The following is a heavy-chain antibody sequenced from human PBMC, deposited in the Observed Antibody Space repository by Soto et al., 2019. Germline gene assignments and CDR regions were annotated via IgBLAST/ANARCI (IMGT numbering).Heavy chain of an antibody. D-gene: IGHD6-13*01. J-gene: IGHJ5*02. CDR1: GFTFRSFT. Sequence: ETLSLSCAASGFTFRSFTMNWVRQAPGKGLEWVSTISSNSAYIYYTDALRGRFTISRDNAKNSLHLQMNSLRAEDTAVYYCTRDASRDSSARGWFDPWGPGTL. CDR3: TRDASRDSSARGWFDP. CDR2: ISSNSAYI. V-gene: IGHV3-21*01.